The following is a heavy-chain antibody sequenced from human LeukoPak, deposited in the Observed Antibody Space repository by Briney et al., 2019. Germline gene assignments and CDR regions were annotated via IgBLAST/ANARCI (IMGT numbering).Heavy chain of an antibody. CDR2: MNPNSGNT. D-gene: IGHD4-17*01. V-gene: IGHV1-8*01. CDR1: GYTFTSYD. Sequence: GASVKVSCKASGYTFTSYDINWVRQATGQGLEWMGWMNPNSGNTGYAQKFQGRVTMTRNTSISTAYMELSSLRSEDTAVYYCARCPVCRRTVKSCGPWFDPWGQGTLVTVSS. J-gene: IGHJ5*02. CDR3: ARCPVCRRTVKSCGPWFDP.